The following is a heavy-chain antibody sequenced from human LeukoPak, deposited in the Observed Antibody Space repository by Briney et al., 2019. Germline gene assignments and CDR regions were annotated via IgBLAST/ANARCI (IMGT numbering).Heavy chain of an antibody. D-gene: IGHD3-22*01. Sequence: GGSLRLSCAASGFTFSSYAMHWVRQAPGKGLEWVAVISYDGSNKYYADSVKGRFTISRDNSKNTLYPQMNSLRAEDTAVYYCARDRGTPYYYDSSGYSGFDYWGQGTLVTVSS. CDR1: GFTFSSYA. J-gene: IGHJ4*02. CDR3: ARDRGTPYYYDSSGYSGFDY. V-gene: IGHV3-30-3*01. CDR2: ISYDGSNK.